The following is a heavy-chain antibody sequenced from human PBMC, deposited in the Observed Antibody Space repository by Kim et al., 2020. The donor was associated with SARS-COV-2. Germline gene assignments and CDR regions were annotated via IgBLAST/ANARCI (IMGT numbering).Heavy chain of an antibody. CDR3: AKAGPGGHNSFDY. V-gene: IGHV3-23*01. D-gene: IGHD6-19*01. Sequence: RGSLRLSCAASGFTFSSDAMSWVRQAPGKGLELVSGISRIGGNTYYADSVKGRFTISRDTSTNILSLQMNSLRAEDTAVYYCAKAGPGGHNSFDYWGQGTLVTVSS. J-gene: IGHJ4*02. CDR1: GFTFSSDA. CDR2: ISRIGGNT.